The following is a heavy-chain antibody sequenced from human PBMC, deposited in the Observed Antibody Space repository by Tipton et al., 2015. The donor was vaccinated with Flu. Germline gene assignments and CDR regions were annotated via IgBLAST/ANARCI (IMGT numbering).Heavy chain of an antibody. Sequence: TLSLTCTVSGDSISRGSYYYNWIRQPAGEGLEWIGRIYTNGNTNYKASLKSRVTISIDRSRNQFSLRLSSVTAADTAVYYCARADNSGYYGWPYYFDYWGQGTLVTVSS. J-gene: IGHJ4*02. CDR3: ARADNSGYYGWPYYFDY. CDR1: GDSISRGSYY. D-gene: IGHD3-22*01. V-gene: IGHV4-61*02. CDR2: IYTNGNT.